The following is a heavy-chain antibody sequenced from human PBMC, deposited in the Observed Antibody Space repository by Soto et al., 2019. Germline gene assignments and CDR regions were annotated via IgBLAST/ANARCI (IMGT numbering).Heavy chain of an antibody. D-gene: IGHD4-17*01. CDR3: ARSNYGGNSRKFDP. J-gene: IGHJ5*02. V-gene: IGHV1-69*13. CDR1: GGTFSSYA. Sequence: SVKVSCKASGGTFSSYAISWVRQAPGQGLEWMGGIIPIFGTANYAQKFQGRVTITADESTSTAYMELSSLRSEDTAVYYCARSNYGGNSRKFDPWGQGTLVTVS. CDR2: IIPIFGTA.